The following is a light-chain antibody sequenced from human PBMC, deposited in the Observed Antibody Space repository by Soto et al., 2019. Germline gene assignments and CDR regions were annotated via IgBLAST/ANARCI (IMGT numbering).Light chain of an antibody. V-gene: IGLV1-40*01. J-gene: IGLJ3*02. Sequence: QSVLTQPPSVSGAPGQRVTISCTGSSSNIGAGYDVHWYQQFPGTAPKVLIFGDSNRPSGVPDRFSGSKSGTSASLAITGLQAGDEADYYCQSYDSSLSGVVFGGGTKLTVL. CDR3: QSYDSSLSGVV. CDR2: GDS. CDR1: SSNIGAGYD.